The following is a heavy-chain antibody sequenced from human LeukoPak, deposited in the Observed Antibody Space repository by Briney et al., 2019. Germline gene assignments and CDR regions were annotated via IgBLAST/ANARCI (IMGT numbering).Heavy chain of an antibody. V-gene: IGHV1-69*01. Sequence: ASVKVSCKASGGTFSSYGINWVRQGPGQGLEWMGGIIPIFGTANYAQKFQGRVTITADESTSTAYMELSSLRSEDTAVYYCARPRRYFDWLSFDYWGQGTLVTVSS. J-gene: IGHJ4*02. CDR1: GGTFSSYG. CDR3: ARPRRYFDWLSFDY. CDR2: IIPIFGTA. D-gene: IGHD3-9*01.